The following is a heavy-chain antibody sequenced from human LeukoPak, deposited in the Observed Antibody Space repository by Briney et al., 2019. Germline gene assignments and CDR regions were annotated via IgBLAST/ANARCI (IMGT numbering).Heavy chain of an antibody. V-gene: IGHV1-2*02. J-gene: IGHJ5*02. CDR3: VRDLDDSSGYYYSA. Sequence: ASVKVSCKASGYTFTGYYMHWVRQAPGQGLEWMGWINPNSGGTNYAQKFQGRVTMTRDTSISTAYMELSRLRSDDTAVYYCVRDLDDSSGYYYSAWGQGTLVTVSS. D-gene: IGHD3-22*01. CDR2: INPNSGGT. CDR1: GYTFTGYY.